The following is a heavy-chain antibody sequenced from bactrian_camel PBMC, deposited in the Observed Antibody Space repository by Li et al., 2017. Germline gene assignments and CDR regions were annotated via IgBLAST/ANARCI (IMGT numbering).Heavy chain of an antibody. CDR1: GNTYSSNC. V-gene: IGHV3S1*01. J-gene: IGHJ4*01. CDR2: IYTLNGDT. CDR3: AAGFVPFSKGWVEATNFDY. D-gene: IGHD5*01. Sequence: HVQLVESGGGSVQAGGSLMLSCAASGNTYSSNCYAWFRQAPGKEREGVAAIYTLNGDTNYADSVKGRFTISQDDSRTTVYLQMDTLTPEDTAMYYCAAGFVPFSKGWVEATNFDYWGQGTQVTVS.